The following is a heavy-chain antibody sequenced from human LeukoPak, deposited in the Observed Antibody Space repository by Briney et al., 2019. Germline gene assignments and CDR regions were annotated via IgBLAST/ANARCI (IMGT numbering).Heavy chain of an antibody. CDR1: GFTFSTNA. CDR2: ISFGSYYM. Sequence: GGSLRLSCITSGFTFSTNAIDWVRQAPGKGRQWVAAISFGSYYMYYADAVEVRFTISRHNAKNSVYLQMDRLRAEDTAVYYCAKVRTGNHQYGSGDFDSWGQGTLVTVSS. CDR3: AKVRTGNHQYGSGDFDS. V-gene: IGHV3-21*06. J-gene: IGHJ4*02. D-gene: IGHD3-10*01.